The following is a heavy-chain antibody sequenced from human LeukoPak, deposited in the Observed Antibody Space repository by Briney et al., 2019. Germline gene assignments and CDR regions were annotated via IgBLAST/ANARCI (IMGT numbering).Heavy chain of an antibody. CDR1: GGSFSGYY. V-gene: IGHV4-34*01. D-gene: IGHD3-10*01. CDR3: ARGRARGNWFDP. CDR2: INHSGST. Sequence: PSETLSLTCAVYGGSFSGYYWSWIRHPPGKWLEWIGEINHSGSTNYNPSLKSRVTISVDTSKNQFSLKLSSVTAADTAVYYCARGRARGNWFDPWGQGTLVTVSS. J-gene: IGHJ5*02.